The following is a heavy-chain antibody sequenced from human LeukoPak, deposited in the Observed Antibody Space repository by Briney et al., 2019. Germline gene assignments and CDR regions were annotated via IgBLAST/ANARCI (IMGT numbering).Heavy chain of an antibody. D-gene: IGHD5/OR15-5a*01. V-gene: IGHV3-21*01. Sequence: GGSLRLSCAASGFTFSSYSMNWVRQAPGKELEWVSFISTSSSYIYYADSLKGRFTISRDNAKNSLYLQMNSLRAEDTAVYYCARSQGTIPDSVPLDIWGQGTMVTVSS. J-gene: IGHJ3*02. CDR1: GFTFSSYS. CDR2: ISTSSSYI. CDR3: ARSQGTIPDSVPLDI.